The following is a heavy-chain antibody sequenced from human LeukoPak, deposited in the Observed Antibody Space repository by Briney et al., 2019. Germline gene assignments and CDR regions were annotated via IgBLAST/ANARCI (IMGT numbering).Heavy chain of an antibody. CDR3: ARRRRDGYSGWFDP. V-gene: IGHV4-39*01. Sequence: PSETLSLTCTVSGGSISSSSYYWGWIRQPPGKGLEWIGSIYYSGSTYYNPSLKSRVTISVDTSKNQFSLKLSSVTAADTAVYYCARRRRDGYSGWFDPWGQGTLVTVSS. D-gene: IGHD5-24*01. CDR2: IYYSGST. J-gene: IGHJ5*02. CDR1: GGSISSSSYY.